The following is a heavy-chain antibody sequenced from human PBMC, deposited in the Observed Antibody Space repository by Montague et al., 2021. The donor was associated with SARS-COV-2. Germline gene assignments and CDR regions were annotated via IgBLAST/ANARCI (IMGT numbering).Heavy chain of an antibody. CDR2: MYYSGST. Sequence: SETLSLTCTVSGGSISSYYWSWIRQPPGKGLEWIGYMYYSGSTNYNPSLKSQVTLSVDTSKNQFSLKLSSVTAADTAVYYCARDFDYWGQGTPVTVSS. CDR3: ARDFDY. CDR1: GGSISSYY. V-gene: IGHV4-59*13. J-gene: IGHJ4*02.